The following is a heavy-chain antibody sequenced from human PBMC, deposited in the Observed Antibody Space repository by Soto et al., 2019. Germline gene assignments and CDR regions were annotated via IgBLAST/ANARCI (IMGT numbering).Heavy chain of an antibody. D-gene: IGHD3-10*01. J-gene: IGHJ4*02. CDR1: GFTVSSYA. Sequence: GGSLRLSCAASGFTVSSYAMHWVRQAPGKGLEWVAVISYDGSNKYYADSVKGRFTISRDNSKNTLYLQMNSLRAEDTAVYYCARDIHYGPRSNYFDYWGQGTLVTVS. CDR3: ARDIHYGPRSNYFDY. V-gene: IGHV3-30-3*01. CDR2: ISYDGSNK.